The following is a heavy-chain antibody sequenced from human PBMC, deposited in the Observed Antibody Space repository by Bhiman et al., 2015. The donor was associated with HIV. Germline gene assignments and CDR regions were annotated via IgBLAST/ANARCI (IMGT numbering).Heavy chain of an antibody. CDR1: GFSFSSYG. CDR2: ISYDGRNK. V-gene: IGHV3-30*04. D-gene: IGHD6-13*01. CDR3: AKDRIAAAWGVSYYGMDV. Sequence: QVQLVESGGGVVQSGRSLWLSCAASGFSFSSYGLHWVRQAPGKGLEWVAVISYDGRNKYCADSVKGRFTISRDNSKNTLYLQMNSLRSEDTALYYCAKDRIAAAWGVSYYGMDVWGQGTTVTVSS. J-gene: IGHJ6*02.